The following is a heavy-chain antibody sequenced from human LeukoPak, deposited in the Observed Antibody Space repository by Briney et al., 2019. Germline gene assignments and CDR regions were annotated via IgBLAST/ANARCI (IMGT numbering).Heavy chain of an antibody. D-gene: IGHD4-17*01. CDR2: ISSRSSTI. J-gene: IGHJ4*02. V-gene: IGHV3-48*01. CDR3: ARDLYGDYGSDY. Sequence: AGGSLRLSCATSGFSFGSYAMSWVRQAPGKGLEWVSYISSRSSTIWYADSVKGRFTISRDNAKNSLYLQMNSLRAEDTAVYYCARDLYGDYGSDYWGQGTLVTVSS. CDR1: GFSFGSYA.